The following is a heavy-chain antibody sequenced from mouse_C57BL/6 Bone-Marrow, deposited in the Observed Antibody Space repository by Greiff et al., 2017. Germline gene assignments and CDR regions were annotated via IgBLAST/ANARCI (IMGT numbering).Heavy chain of an antibody. CDR1: GYTFTSYW. D-gene: IGHD1-1*01. Sequence: VKLQQPGAELVKPGASVKLSCKASGYTFTSYWMHWVKQRPGQGLEWIGMIHPNSGSTNYNEKFKSKATLTVDKSSSTAYMQLSSLTSEDSAVYYCARRDYYGSSYHFDYWGQGTTLTVSS. J-gene: IGHJ2*01. CDR3: ARRDYYGSSYHFDY. CDR2: IHPNSGST. V-gene: IGHV1-64*01.